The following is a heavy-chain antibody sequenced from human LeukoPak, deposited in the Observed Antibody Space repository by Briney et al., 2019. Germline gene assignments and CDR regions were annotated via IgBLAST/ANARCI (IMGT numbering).Heavy chain of an antibody. D-gene: IGHD6-19*01. Sequence: SETLSLTCAVYGGXFSGYYWSWIRQPPGKGLEWIGEINHSGSTNYNPSLKSRVTISVDTSKNQFSLKLSSVTAADTAVYYCARLWGYSSGWYMTPSWGQGTLVTVSS. CDR1: GGXFSGYY. CDR3: ARLWGYSSGWYMTPS. V-gene: IGHV4-34*01. CDR2: INHSGST. J-gene: IGHJ4*02.